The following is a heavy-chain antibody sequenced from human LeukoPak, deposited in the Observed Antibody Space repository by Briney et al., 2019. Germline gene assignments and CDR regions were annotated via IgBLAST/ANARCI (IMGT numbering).Heavy chain of an antibody. Sequence: ASVKVSCKASGYTFTSYYMHWVRQAPGQGLEWMGIINPSGGSTSYAQKFQGRVTMTRDTSTSTVYMELSSLRSEATAVYYCAPGLGEWYFDLWGRGTLVTVSS. CDR2: INPSGGST. J-gene: IGHJ2*01. V-gene: IGHV1-46*03. D-gene: IGHD1-14*01. CDR1: GYTFTSYY. CDR3: APGLGEWYFDL.